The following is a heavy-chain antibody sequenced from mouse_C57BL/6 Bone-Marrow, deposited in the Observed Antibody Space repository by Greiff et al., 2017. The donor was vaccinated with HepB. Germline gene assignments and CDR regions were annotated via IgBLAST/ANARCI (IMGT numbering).Heavy chain of an antibody. CDR1: GFTFNTYA. Sequence: EVQRVESGGGLVQPKGSLKLSCAASGFTFNTYAMHWVRQAPGKGLEWVARIRSKSSNYATYYADSVKDRFTISRDDSQSMLYLQMNNLKTEDTAMYYCVRAVVAKDYYYYAMDYWGQGTSVTVSS. J-gene: IGHJ4*01. CDR3: VRAVVAKDYYYYAMDY. D-gene: IGHD1-1*01. CDR2: IRSKSSNYAT. V-gene: IGHV10-3*01.